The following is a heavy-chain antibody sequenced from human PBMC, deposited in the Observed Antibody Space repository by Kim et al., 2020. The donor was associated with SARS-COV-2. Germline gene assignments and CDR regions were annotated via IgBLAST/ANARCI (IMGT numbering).Heavy chain of an antibody. CDR2: ITSHSTTI. V-gene: IGHV3-48*02. J-gene: IGHJ6*02. CDR1: GFTFVNYR. Sequence: GGSLRLSCTASGFTFVNYRMNWVRQAPGKGLEWVSSITSHSTTIYYADSVRGRFTISRDNVEDSLYLHMDSLRDEDTAVYYCARDNTEDYYYYGMDVWGQGTTVTVS. D-gene: IGHD2-8*02. CDR3: ARDNTEDYYYYGMDV.